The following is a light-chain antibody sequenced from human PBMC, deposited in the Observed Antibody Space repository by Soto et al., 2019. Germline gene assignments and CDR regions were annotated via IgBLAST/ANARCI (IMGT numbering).Light chain of an antibody. J-gene: IGKJ5*01. V-gene: IGKV4-1*01. CDR3: QQYYHVPVT. Sequence: DIVMTQSPDSLSVPLVERATISCKTSQTLLYSSNNKDYLAWLQQKPGQPPKLLIYWASTRNSGVPDRFSGSGSGTDFTLSISGLQAEDAAIYYCQQYYHVPVTFGQGTRLE. CDR2: WAS. CDR1: QTLLYSSNNKDY.